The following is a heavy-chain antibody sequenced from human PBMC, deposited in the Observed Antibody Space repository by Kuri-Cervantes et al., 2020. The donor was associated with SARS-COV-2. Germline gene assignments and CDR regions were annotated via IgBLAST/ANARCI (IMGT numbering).Heavy chain of an antibody. CDR1: GGSISSYY. D-gene: IGHD1-7*01. CDR2: IYYSGST. CDR3: AKGGYNWNYDAFDI. J-gene: IGHJ3*02. V-gene: IGHV4-59*12. Sequence: SETLSLTCTVSGGSISSYYWSWIRQPPGKGLEWIGYIYYSGSTNYNPSLKSRVTISVDTSKNQFSLKLSSVTAADTAVYYCAKGGYNWNYDAFDIWGQGTMVT.